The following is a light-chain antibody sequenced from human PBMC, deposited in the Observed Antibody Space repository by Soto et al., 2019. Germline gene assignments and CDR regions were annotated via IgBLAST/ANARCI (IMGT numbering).Light chain of an antibody. V-gene: IGKV3-15*01. CDR3: QQYNNWPYT. CDR2: GAS. CDR1: QSVSSS. J-gene: IGKJ2*01. Sequence: EIVMTQSPATLSVSPGERATLSCRASQSVSSSLAWYQQKPGQAPRLLISGASTRATGVPGRFSGSGSGTEFTLTISSLQSEEFAVYYCQQYNNWPYTFGQGTKLEIK.